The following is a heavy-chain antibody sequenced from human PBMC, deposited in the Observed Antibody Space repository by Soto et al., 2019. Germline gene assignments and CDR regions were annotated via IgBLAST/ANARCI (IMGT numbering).Heavy chain of an antibody. CDR2: ISSSSSYI. V-gene: IGHV3-21*01. J-gene: IGHJ6*02. Sequence: ETLSLTCTVSGVSISSYYWSWIRQAPGKGLEWVSSISSSSSYIYYADSVKGRFTISRDNAKNSLYLQMNSLRAEDTAVYYCARSVVVVPAAIGGMDVWGQGTTVTVSS. D-gene: IGHD2-2*01. CDR1: GVSISSYY. CDR3: ARSVVVVPAAIGGMDV.